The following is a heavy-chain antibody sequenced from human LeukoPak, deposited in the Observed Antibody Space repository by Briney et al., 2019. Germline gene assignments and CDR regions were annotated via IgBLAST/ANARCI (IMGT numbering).Heavy chain of an antibody. CDR1: GFTFSSYW. Sequence: PGGSLRLSCAASGFTFSSYWMHWVRQAPGKGLVWVSRINSDGSSTSYADSVKGRFTISRDNAKNTLYLQMNSLRAEDTAVYYCASRRRALGFGERTRGGFDYWGQGTLVTVSS. J-gene: IGHJ4*02. D-gene: IGHD3-10*01. CDR3: ASRRRALGFGERTRGGFDY. V-gene: IGHV3-74*01. CDR2: INSDGSST.